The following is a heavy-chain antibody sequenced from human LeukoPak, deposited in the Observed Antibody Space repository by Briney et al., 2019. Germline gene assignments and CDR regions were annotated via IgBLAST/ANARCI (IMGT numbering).Heavy chain of an antibody. Sequence: ASVKVSCKASAGTFSSYAISWVRQAPGQGLEWMGGIIPIFGTANYAQKFQGRVTITTDESTSTAYMELSSLRSEDTAVYYCAREGGVVTATPPGPSDAFDIWGQGTMVTVSS. CDR1: AGTFSSYA. J-gene: IGHJ3*02. CDR2: IIPIFGTA. D-gene: IGHD2-21*02. CDR3: AREGGVVTATPPGPSDAFDI. V-gene: IGHV1-69*05.